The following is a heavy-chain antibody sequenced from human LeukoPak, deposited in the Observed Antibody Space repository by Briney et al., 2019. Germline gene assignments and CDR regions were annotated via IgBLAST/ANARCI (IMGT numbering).Heavy chain of an antibody. Sequence: GGSLRLSCAASGFTFSSYSMNWVRQAPGKGLEGVSSISSSSSYIYYADSVKGRLTISRDNAKNSLYLKMNSLRAEDTAVYYCARDLPMAGMDVWGQGTTVTVSS. CDR2: ISSSSSYI. V-gene: IGHV3-21*01. CDR1: GFTFSSYS. CDR3: ARDLPMAGMDV. D-gene: IGHD5-24*01. J-gene: IGHJ6*02.